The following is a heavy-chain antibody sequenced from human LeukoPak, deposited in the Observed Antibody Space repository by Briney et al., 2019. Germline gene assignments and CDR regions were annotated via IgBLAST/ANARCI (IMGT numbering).Heavy chain of an antibody. CDR2: IDPSDSYT. J-gene: IGHJ4*02. Sequence: GESLKISCKGSGYSFTSYWISWVRQMPGKGLEWMGRIDPSDSYTNCSPSFQGHVTISADKSISTAYLQWSSLKASDTAMYYCASSQRYSSSWSDYWGQGTLVTVSS. CDR3: ASSQRYSSSWSDY. CDR1: GYSFTSYW. D-gene: IGHD6-13*01. V-gene: IGHV5-10-1*01.